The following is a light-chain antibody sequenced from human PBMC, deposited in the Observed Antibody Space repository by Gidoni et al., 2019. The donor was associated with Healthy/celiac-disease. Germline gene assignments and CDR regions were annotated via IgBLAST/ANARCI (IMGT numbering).Light chain of an antibody. Sequence: EIVLTQSPATLSLSPGERATLSCRASQSVSSYLAWYQQKPGQAHRLLIYDASNRATGIPARFSGSGSGTDFTLTISSLEPEDFAIYYCQQRSNWPPTLTFXGXTKVEIK. CDR3: QQRSNWPPTLT. CDR2: DAS. J-gene: IGKJ4*01. V-gene: IGKV3-11*01. CDR1: QSVSSY.